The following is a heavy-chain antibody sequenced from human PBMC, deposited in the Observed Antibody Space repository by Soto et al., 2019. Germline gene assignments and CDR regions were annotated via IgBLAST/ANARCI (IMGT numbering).Heavy chain of an antibody. Sequence: SETLSLTCTVSGGSISSYYWSWIRQPAGKGLEWTGRTYTSGSTNYNPSLKSRVTMSVDTSKNQFSLKLSSVTAADTAVYYCARDHTYYYDSSGPSAYYYYYGMDVWGQGTTVTVS. V-gene: IGHV4-4*07. CDR1: GGSISSYY. CDR3: ARDHTYYYDSSGPSAYYYYYGMDV. J-gene: IGHJ6*02. D-gene: IGHD3-22*01. CDR2: TYTSGST.